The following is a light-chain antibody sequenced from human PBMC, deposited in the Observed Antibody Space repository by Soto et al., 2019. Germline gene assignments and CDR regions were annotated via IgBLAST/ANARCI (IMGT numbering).Light chain of an antibody. CDR2: GAS. V-gene: IGKV3-20*01. CDR3: QRYSDSPST. Sequence: EIVLTQSPGTLSLSPGERATLSCRASQSISSGYLAWYQQKPGQAPRLLIYGASSRATGIPDRFSGSGSETDFTLTISRLEPEDFAVYYCQRYSDSPSTVGQGTKVDIK. J-gene: IGKJ1*01. CDR1: QSISSGY.